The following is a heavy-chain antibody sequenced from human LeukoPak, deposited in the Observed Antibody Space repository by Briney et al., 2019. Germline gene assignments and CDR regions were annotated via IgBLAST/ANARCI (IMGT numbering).Heavy chain of an antibody. Sequence: PGGSLRLSCAASGFTFSSYAMSWVRQAPGKGLEWVSAISGSCVSTYYADSVRGRFTISIDNSKDTMYLQVNSLRAEDTALYFCAKGISSSSRTPFEPWGQGTMVTVSS. D-gene: IGHD2-2*01. CDR1: GFTFSSYA. J-gene: IGHJ5*02. CDR2: ISGSCVST. V-gene: IGHV3-23*01. CDR3: AKGISSSSRTPFEP.